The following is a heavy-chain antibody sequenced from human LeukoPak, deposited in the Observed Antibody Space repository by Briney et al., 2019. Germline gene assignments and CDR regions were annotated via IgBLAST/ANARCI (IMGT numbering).Heavy chain of an antibody. D-gene: IGHD1-26*01. V-gene: IGHV1-46*01. CDR3: ARDTGSNFFDP. J-gene: IGHJ5*02. Sequence: ASVPVSYRASGYSFTIYHMHWVRQAPGQGLEWMGIINPSGSATTYAQKFQGRVTMTRDTPTSTVYMELSSLTSEDTAVYYCARDTGSNFFDPWGQGTLVTVAS. CDR2: INPSGSAT. CDR1: GYSFTIYH.